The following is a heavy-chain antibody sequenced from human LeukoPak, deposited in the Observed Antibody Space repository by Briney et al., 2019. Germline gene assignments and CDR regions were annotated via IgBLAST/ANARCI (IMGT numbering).Heavy chain of an antibody. CDR3: ARVRSSSGYFNYYYYYMDV. CDR1: GGSISSYY. D-gene: IGHD3-22*01. V-gene: IGHV4-59*01. CDR2: IYYSGST. Sequence: SETLSLTCTVSGGSISSYYWSWIRQPPGKGLEWIGDIYYSGSTNYNPSLKSRVTISVDTSKNQFSLKLSSVTAADTAVYYCARVRSSSGYFNYYYYYMDVWGKGTTVTVSS. J-gene: IGHJ6*03.